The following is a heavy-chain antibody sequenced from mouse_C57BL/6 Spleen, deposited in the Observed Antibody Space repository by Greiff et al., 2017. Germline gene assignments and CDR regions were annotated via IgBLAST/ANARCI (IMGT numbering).Heavy chain of an antibody. J-gene: IGHJ2*01. V-gene: IGHV8-8*01. CDR1: GFSLSTFGMG. CDR3: ARSTMVLYYFDY. CDR2: SWWDDDK. Sequence: QVQLQQSGPGILQPSQTLSLTCSFSGFSLSTFGMGVGWIRQPSGKGLEWLAHSWWDDDKYYNPALKSRLTISKDTSKNQVFLRIANVDAADTGTYYCARSTMVLYYFDYWGQGTTLTVSS. D-gene: IGHD2-2*01.